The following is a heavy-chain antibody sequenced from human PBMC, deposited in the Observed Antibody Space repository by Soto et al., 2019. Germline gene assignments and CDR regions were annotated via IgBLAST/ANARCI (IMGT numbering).Heavy chain of an antibody. CDR2: IYPGDSDT. V-gene: IGHV5-51*01. D-gene: IGHD6-19*01. CDR1: GYNFNTYW. Sequence: GESLKISCKCSGYNFNTYWIGWVRQMPGKGLEWMGIIYPGDSDTRYSPSFQGQVTISADKSTATASLQWSSLKASDTAIYHCARMLVADHYFDYWGQGTLVTVSS. J-gene: IGHJ4*02. CDR3: ARMLVADHYFDY.